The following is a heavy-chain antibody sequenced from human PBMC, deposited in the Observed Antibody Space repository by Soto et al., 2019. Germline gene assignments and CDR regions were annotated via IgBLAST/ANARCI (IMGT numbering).Heavy chain of an antibody. CDR2: IYYSGST. CDR3: ARGVATIGP. CDR1: GDSISSYY. V-gene: IGHV4-59*01. Sequence: PSETLSLTCSVSGDSISSYYWSWIRQPPGKGLEWIGYIYYSGSTNYNPSFKSRVTISVDTPKNQFSLNLTSVTAADTAVYCCARGVATIGPWGQGTLVTVSS. D-gene: IGHD5-12*01. J-gene: IGHJ5*02.